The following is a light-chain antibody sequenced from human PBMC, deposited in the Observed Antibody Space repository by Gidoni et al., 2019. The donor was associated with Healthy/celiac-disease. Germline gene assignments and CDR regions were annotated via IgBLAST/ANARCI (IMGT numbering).Light chain of an antibody. CDR3: QQSYSTPQLT. CDR1: QSISSY. J-gene: IGKJ4*01. Sequence: DIQLPQSPSSLSASPGDRVTITCRASQSISSYLNWYQQKPWKAPKLLIYAASSLQSGVPSRFSGSGSGTDFTLTISSLQPEDFATYYCQQSYSTPQLTFGGVTKVEIK. V-gene: IGKV1-39*01. CDR2: AAS.